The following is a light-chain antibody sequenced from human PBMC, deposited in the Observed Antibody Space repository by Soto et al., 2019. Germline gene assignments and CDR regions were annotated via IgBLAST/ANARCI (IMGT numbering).Light chain of an antibody. Sequence: QAVVTQPPSASGTPGQRVTISCSGSSSNIGSNTVNWYQQLPGTAPKLLIYSNNQRPSGVPDRFSGSKSGTSASLAISGLQSEDEADYYCAAWDDSLNGHYVFGTGTKVTVL. CDR3: AAWDDSLNGHYV. CDR1: SSNIGSNT. V-gene: IGLV1-44*01. J-gene: IGLJ1*01. CDR2: SNN.